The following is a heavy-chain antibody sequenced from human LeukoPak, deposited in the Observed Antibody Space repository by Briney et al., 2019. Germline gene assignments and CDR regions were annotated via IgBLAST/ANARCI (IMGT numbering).Heavy chain of an antibody. J-gene: IGHJ6*03. CDR1: GFTFSSYA. CDR2: ISYDGSNK. D-gene: IGHD2-15*01. V-gene: IGHV3-30-3*01. Sequence: PGRSLRLSCAASGFTFSSYAMHWVRQAPGKGLEWVAVISYDGSNKYYADSVKGRFTISRDNSKNTLYLQMNSLRAEDTAVYYCARDGSPFYYYYYMDVWGKGTTVTVSS. CDR3: ARDGSPFYYYYYMDV.